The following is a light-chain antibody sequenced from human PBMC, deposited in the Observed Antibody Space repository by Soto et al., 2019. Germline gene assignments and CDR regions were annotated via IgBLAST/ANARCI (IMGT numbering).Light chain of an antibody. CDR1: QSVRSNF. V-gene: IGKV3-20*01. CDR2: GAS. J-gene: IGKJ1*01. Sequence: EIVFTQSPATLSLSRGERATLSCRASQSVRSNFLAWYQQKPGQAPRLLIYGASNRATGIPDRFSGSGSGTDFTLTITRLEAEDFAMYYCQRYDSFRTLGQGTKVDIK. CDR3: QRYDSFRT.